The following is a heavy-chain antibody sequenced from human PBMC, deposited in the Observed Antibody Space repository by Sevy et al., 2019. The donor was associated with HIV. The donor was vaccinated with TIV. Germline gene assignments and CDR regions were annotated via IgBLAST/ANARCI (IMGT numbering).Heavy chain of an antibody. J-gene: IGHJ4*02. V-gene: IGHV3-30*03. CDR3: VRETGGSGSAGFFGD. D-gene: IGHD3-22*01. Sequence: GESLKISCAASGFTVTNYVIHWVRQAPGKGLEWVALISVDGTNKQYVDSVKGRFTISRDDPKNTVYVEMTSLTVEDTALYYCVRETGGSGSAGFFGDWGQGTLVTVSS. CDR2: ISVDGTNK. CDR1: GFTVTNYV.